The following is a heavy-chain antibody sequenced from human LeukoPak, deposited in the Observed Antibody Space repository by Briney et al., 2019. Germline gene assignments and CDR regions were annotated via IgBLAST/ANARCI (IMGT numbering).Heavy chain of an antibody. CDR3: ARGSEYFQH. Sequence: QAGGTLRLSCADSGFTVSSNSMSWVRQAPGKGLEWVSIIYSGGNTFHADSVKARFSISRDESRDTVYLQMNSLRAEDTAVYYCARGSEYFQHWGQGTLVTVSS. J-gene: IGHJ1*01. V-gene: IGHV3-66*01. CDR2: IYSGGNT. CDR1: GFTVSSNS.